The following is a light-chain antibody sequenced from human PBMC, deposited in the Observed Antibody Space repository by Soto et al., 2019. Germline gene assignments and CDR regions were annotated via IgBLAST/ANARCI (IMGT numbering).Light chain of an antibody. CDR1: SSNIGGNT. Sequence: QAVVTQPPSASGTPGQRVTISCSGSSSNIGGNTVNWYQQLPGTAPKPLIYSNDQRPSGVPDRFSGSKSGTSASLAISGLQSEDEADYYCAAWDDSVNGWVFGGGTKLTVL. CDR3: AAWDDSVNGWV. CDR2: SND. V-gene: IGLV1-44*01. J-gene: IGLJ3*02.